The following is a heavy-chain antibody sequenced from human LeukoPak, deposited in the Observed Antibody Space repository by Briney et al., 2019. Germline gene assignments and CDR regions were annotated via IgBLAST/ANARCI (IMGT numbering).Heavy chain of an antibody. Sequence: GKSLRLSCAASGFTVISNYMSWVRQAPGKGLECVSVIHDGGITYYADSVKGRFTISRDNSKNTLYLQMNSLRAEDTAVYYCAKFSDLGAYFDYWGQGTLVTVSS. J-gene: IGHJ4*02. CDR2: IHDGGIT. CDR3: AKFSDLGAYFDY. D-gene: IGHD3-16*01. CDR1: GFTVISNY. V-gene: IGHV3-53*01.